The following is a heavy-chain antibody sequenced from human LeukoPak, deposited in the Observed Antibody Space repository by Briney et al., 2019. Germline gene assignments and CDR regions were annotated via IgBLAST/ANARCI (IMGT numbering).Heavy chain of an antibody. J-gene: IGHJ4*02. CDR2: IIPIFGTA. CDR3: ASPIDDSGSYFVY. Sequence: ASVKVSCKASGGTFSSYAISWVRQAPGQGLEWMGGIIPIFGTANYAQKFQGRVTITADESTSTAYMELSSLRSEDTAVYYCASPIDDSGSYFVYWGQGTLVTVSS. V-gene: IGHV1-69*13. D-gene: IGHD1-26*01. CDR1: GGTFSSYA.